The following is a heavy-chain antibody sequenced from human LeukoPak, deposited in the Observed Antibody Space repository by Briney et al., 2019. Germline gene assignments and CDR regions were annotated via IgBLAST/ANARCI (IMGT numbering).Heavy chain of an antibody. D-gene: IGHD2-15*01. Sequence: GASVKVSCKASGGTFSSYAISWVRQAPGQGLEWMGRIIPILGIANYAQKFQGRVTITADKSTSTAYMELSSLRSEDTAVYYCAREHVVAARGFDYWGQGTLVTVSS. J-gene: IGHJ4*02. CDR3: AREHVVAARGFDY. CDR2: IIPILGIA. CDR1: GGTFSSYA. V-gene: IGHV1-69*04.